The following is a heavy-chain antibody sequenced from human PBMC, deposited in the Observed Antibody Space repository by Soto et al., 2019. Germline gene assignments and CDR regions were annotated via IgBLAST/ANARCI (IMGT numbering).Heavy chain of an antibody. D-gene: IGHD3-22*01. CDR2: IIPIFGTT. CDR3: ARAAYYYDSSGYYPGDY. J-gene: IGHJ4*02. Sequence: SVKVSCKASGGTFSSYAISWVRQAPGQGLEWMGGIIPIFGTTNFAQKFQGRVTITADTSTSTAYMEVSSLRSEDTAVYYCARAAYYYDSSGYYPGDYWGQGSLVTVSS. CDR1: GGTFSSYA. V-gene: IGHV1-69*06.